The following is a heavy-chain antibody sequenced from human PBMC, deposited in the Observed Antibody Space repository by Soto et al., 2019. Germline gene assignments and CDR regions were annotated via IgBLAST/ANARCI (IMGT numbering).Heavy chain of an antibody. J-gene: IGHJ1*01. D-gene: IGHD6-6*01. V-gene: IGHV1-8*01. Sequence: ASVKVSCKASGYTFTSYDINWVRQATGQGLEWMGWMNPNSGNTGYAQKFQGRVTMTRNTSISTAYMELSSLRSEDTAVYYCASRIAARPGNFQHWGQGTLVTVSS. CDR1: GYTFTSYD. CDR3: ASRIAARPGNFQH. CDR2: MNPNSGNT.